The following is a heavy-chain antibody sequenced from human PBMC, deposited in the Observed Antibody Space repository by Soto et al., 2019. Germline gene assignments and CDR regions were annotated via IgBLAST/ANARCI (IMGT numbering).Heavy chain of an antibody. V-gene: IGHV3-23*01. CDR1: GFTFSSYA. J-gene: IGHJ4*02. CDR3: AKDLPPEYGRRCFDY. CDR2: IGGSGGST. Sequence: GGSLRLSCAASGFTFSSYAMSWVRQAPGKGLEWVSAIGGSGGSTYYADSVKGRFTISRDNSKNTLYLQMNSLRAEDTAVYYCAKDLPPEYGRRCFDYWGQGTLVTVSS. D-gene: IGHD3-10*01.